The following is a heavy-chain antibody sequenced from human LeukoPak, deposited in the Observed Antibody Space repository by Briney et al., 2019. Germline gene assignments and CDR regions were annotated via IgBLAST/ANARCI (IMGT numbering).Heavy chain of an antibody. V-gene: IGHV6-1*01. CDR1: GDSVSSNSAA. Sequence: SQTLSLTCAISGDSVSSNSAAWNWIRQSPSRGLEWLGRTYYRSKWYNDYAVSVKSRITINPDTSKNQFSLQLNSVTPEDTAVYYCALGPNSSGWYQSSDNWFDLWGQGTLVTVSS. D-gene: IGHD6-19*01. CDR2: TYYRSKWYN. J-gene: IGHJ5*02. CDR3: ALGPNSSGWYQSSDNWFDL.